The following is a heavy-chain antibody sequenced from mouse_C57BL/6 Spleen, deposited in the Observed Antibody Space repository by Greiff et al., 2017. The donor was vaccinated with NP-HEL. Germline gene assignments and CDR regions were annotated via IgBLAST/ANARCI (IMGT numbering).Heavy chain of an antibody. V-gene: IGHV2-6*01. D-gene: IGHD1-1*01. CDR3: ASDYGEGAMDY. J-gene: IGHJ4*01. CDR1: GFSLTSYG. CDR2: IWGGGGT. Sequence: VKLVESGPGLVAPSQSLSITCTVSGFSLTSYGVDWVRQSPGKGLEWLGVIWGGGGTNYNSALKYRMSISKDNSKSQVFLKMDSLQTDDAAMYYYASDYGEGAMDYWGQGTSLTVSS.